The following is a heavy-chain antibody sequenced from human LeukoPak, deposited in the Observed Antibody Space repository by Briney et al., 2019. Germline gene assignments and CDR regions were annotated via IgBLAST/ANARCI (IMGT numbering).Heavy chain of an antibody. Sequence: GESLKISCKGSGYSFTSYWIGWVRQMPGKGLEWMGIIYPGDSDTRYSPSFQGQVTISADKSISTAYLQWSSLKASDTAMYYCASTTTYYYYYMDVWGKGTTVTVSS. CDR3: ASTTTYYYYYMDV. CDR2: IYPGDSDT. J-gene: IGHJ6*03. CDR1: GYSFTSYW. V-gene: IGHV5-51*01. D-gene: IGHD1-1*01.